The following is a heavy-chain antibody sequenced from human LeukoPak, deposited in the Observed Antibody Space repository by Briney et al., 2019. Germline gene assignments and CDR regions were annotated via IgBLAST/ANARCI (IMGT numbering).Heavy chain of an antibody. V-gene: IGHV3-7*05. J-gene: IGHJ4*02. D-gene: IGHD5-12*01. Sequence: GGSLRLSCVASGFTLSSYWMTWVRQAPGKGLEWVANIKQDGSDKYYVDSVKGRFTISRDNAKNSLYLQMNSLRAEDTAVYYCARKSGYGDYWAQGTLVTVSS. CDR2: IKQDGSDK. CDR1: GFTLSSYW. CDR3: ARKSGYGDY.